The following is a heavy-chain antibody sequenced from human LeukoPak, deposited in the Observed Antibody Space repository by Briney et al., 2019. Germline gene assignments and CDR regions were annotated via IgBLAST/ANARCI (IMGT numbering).Heavy chain of an antibody. Sequence: ASVKVSCKASGYTFTGYYIHWVRQAPGQGLEWMGWINPISGGTNYAEKFQGRVTMTRDTSISTAYMELSSLKSDDTAVYYCARDRNSGSSLDIWGQGTMLTVSS. CDR3: ARDRNSGSSLDI. V-gene: IGHV1-2*02. CDR1: GYTFTGYY. J-gene: IGHJ3*02. D-gene: IGHD6-6*01. CDR2: INPISGGT.